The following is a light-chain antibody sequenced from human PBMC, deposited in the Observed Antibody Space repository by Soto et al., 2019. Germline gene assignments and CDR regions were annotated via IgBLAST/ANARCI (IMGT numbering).Light chain of an antibody. V-gene: IGKV1-5*01. CDR1: QSVGYW. Sequence: DIQMTQSPSTLSASVGDRFTITCRASQSVGYWLAWYQQKPGKAPQFLIYDASNLHDGGPSRFSGSGSGTDFTLTISRLEPEDFAVYYCQQYGSSPGTFGGGTKVDIK. CDR3: QQYGSSPGT. J-gene: IGKJ4*01. CDR2: DAS.